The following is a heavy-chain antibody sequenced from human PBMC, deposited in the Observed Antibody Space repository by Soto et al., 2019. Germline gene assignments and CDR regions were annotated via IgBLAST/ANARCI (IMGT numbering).Heavy chain of an antibody. CDR3: AKDLQYYDSSGPFDY. V-gene: IGHV3-9*01. Sequence: EVQLVESGGGLVQPGRSLRLSCAASGFTFDDYAMHWVRQAPGKGLEWVSGISWNSGSIGYADSVKGRFTISRDNAKNSLYLQMNSLRDEDTALYYCAKDLQYYDSSGPFDYWGQGTLVTVSS. CDR2: ISWNSGSI. D-gene: IGHD3-22*01. CDR1: GFTFDDYA. J-gene: IGHJ4*02.